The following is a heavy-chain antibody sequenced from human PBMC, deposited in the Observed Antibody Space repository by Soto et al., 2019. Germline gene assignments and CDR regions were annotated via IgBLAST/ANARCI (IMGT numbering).Heavy chain of an antibody. J-gene: IGHJ3*02. V-gene: IGHV3-30*18. CDR1: GFTFSSYG. CDR3: AKDYDNAFDI. D-gene: IGHD3-16*01. Sequence: PGGSLRLSCAASGFTFSSYGMHRIRQAPGKGLEWVAVISYDGSNKYYADSVKGRFTISRDNSKNTLYLQMNSLRAEDTAVYYCAKDYDNAFDIWGQATMVTVSS. CDR2: ISYDGSNK.